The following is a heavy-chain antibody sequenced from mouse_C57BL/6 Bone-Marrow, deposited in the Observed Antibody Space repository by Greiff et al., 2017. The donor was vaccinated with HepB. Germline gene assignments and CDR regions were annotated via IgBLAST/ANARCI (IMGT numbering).Heavy chain of an antibody. V-gene: IGHV5-17*01. CDR3: ARSPYGSSPAWFAY. Sequence: EVMLVESGGGLVKPGGSLKLSCAASGFTFSDYGMHWVRQAPEKGLEWVAYISSGSSTIYYADTVKGRFTISRDNAKNTLFLQMTSLRSEDTAMYYCARSPYGSSPAWFAYWGQGTLVTVSA. CDR1: GFTFSDYG. CDR2: ISSGSSTI. J-gene: IGHJ3*01. D-gene: IGHD1-1*01.